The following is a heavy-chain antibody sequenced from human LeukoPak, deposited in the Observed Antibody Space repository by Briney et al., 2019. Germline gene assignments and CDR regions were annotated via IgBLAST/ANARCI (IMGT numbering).Heavy chain of an antibody. CDR1: GGSISSSSYY. CDR2: IYYSGST. V-gene: IGHV4-39*01. Sequence: PSETLSLTCTVSGGSISSSSYYWGWIRQPPGKGLEWIGSIYYSGSTYYNPSLKSRVTTSVDTSKNQFSLKLSSVTAADTAVYYCARGDGGVDYYYGMDVWGQGTTVTVSS. D-gene: IGHD5-24*01. CDR3: ARGDGGVDYYYGMDV. J-gene: IGHJ6*02.